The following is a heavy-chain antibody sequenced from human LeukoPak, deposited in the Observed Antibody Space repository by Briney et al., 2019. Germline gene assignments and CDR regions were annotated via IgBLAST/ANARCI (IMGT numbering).Heavy chain of an antibody. V-gene: IGHV1-2*02. CDR1: GYTFTGYY. D-gene: IGHD3-22*01. CDR2: INPNSGGT. CDR3: ARAPRRITMIVVVTNWFDP. Sequence: ASVKVSCKASGYTFTGYYMHWVRQAPGQGLEWMGWINPNSGGTNYAQKFQGRVTMTRDTSISTAYMELSRLRSGDTAVYYCARAPRRITMIVVVTNWFDPWGQGTLVTVSS. J-gene: IGHJ5*02.